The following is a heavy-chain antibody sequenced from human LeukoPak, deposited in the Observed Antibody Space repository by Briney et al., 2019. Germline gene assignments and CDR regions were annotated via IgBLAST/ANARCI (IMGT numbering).Heavy chain of an antibody. CDR1: GYTFTSYD. CDR2: MNPNSGNT. CDR3: ARAQRITFGGVIVYYFDY. Sequence: ASVKVSCKASGYTFTSYDINWVRQATGQGLEWMGWMNPNSGNTGYAQKFQGRVAMTGNTSISTAYMELSSLRSEDTAVYYCARAQRITFGGVIVYYFDYWGQGTLVTVSS. D-gene: IGHD3-16*02. J-gene: IGHJ4*02. V-gene: IGHV1-8*01.